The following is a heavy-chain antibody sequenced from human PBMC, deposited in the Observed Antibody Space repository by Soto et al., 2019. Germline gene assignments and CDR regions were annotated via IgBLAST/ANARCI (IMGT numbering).Heavy chain of an antibody. J-gene: IGHJ3*02. Sequence: ASVTVSCQASGYTITSCGISWVRQAPGQGLEWMGWISAYNGNTNYAQKLQGRVTMTTDTSTSTAYMELRSLRSDDTAVYYCARDSRYFDWLPPGGAFDIWGQGTMVTVSS. CDR3: ARDSRYFDWLPPGGAFDI. D-gene: IGHD3-9*01. CDR2: ISAYNGNT. CDR1: GYTITSCG. V-gene: IGHV1-18*01.